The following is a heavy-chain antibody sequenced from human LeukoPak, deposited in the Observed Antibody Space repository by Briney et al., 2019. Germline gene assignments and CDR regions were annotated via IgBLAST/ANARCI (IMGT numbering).Heavy chain of an antibody. J-gene: IGHJ4*02. CDR1: GFTFSSYG. CDR2: ISGNGAKT. Sequence: GGSLTLSCEASGFTFSSYGTSWVRQAPGKGLEWVSTISGNGAKTYYADSVKGRFTSSRDNSKNTLYLQMNNLRAEDTAAYYCAKGSFWGQGTLVTVSS. D-gene: IGHD3-10*01. CDR3: AKGSF. V-gene: IGHV3-23*01.